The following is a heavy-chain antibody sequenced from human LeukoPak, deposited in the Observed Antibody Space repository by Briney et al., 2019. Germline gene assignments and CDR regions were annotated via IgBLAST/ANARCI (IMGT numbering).Heavy chain of an antibody. V-gene: IGHV3-23*01. J-gene: IGHJ6*02. D-gene: IGHD1-1*01. CDR3: AKCQGYPYYVMDV. CDR1: GFTFSIYA. CDR2: ISGSGDST. Sequence: GGSLRLSCSGSGFTFSIYAMNWVRQAPGKGLEWVSAISGSGDSTYYADSVKGRFTISRDNSKNTLYLQMNSLRAEDTAVYYCAKCQGYPYYVMDVWGQGTTVTVSS.